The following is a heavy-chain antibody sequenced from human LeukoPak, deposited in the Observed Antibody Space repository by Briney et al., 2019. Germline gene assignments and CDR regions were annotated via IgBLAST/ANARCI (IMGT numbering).Heavy chain of an antibody. CDR2: IYYSGST. D-gene: IGHD6-19*01. V-gene: IGHV4-61*08. J-gene: IGHJ4*02. Sequence: PSETLSLTCTVSGGSISSGGYYWSWIRQHPGKGLERIGYIYYSGSTNYNPSPKSRVTISVDTSKNQFSLKLSSVTAADTAVYYCARLMSSSGWYRSYYFDYWGQGTLVTVSS. CDR1: GGSISSGGYY. CDR3: ARLMSSSGWYRSYYFDY.